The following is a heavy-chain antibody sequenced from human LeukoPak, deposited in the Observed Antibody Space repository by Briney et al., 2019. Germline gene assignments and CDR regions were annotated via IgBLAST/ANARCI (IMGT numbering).Heavy chain of an antibody. J-gene: IGHJ4*02. Sequence: ASVKVSCKASGYTFTSYAMHWVRQAPGQRLEWMGWINAGNGNTKYSQKFQGRVTITRDTSASTVCRELSSLRSEDTAVYYCAEPLFKYSSSWYGDYWGQGTLVTVSS. V-gene: IGHV1-3*01. CDR3: AEPLFKYSSSWYGDY. D-gene: IGHD6-13*01. CDR2: INAGNGNT. CDR1: GYTFTSYA.